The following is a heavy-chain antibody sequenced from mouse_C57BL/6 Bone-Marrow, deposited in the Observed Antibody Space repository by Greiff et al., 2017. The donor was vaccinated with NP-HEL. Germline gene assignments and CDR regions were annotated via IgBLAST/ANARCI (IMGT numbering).Heavy chain of an antibody. CDR3: ARHDYDYWYFDV. CDR2: ISSGGSYT. D-gene: IGHD2-4*01. Sequence: EVQLQESGGDLVKPGGSLKLSCAASGFTFSSYGMSWVRQTPDKRLEWVATISSGGSYTYYPDSVKGRFTISRDNAKNTLYLQMSSLKSADTAMYYCARHDYDYWYFDVWGTGTTVTVSS. CDR1: GFTFSSYG. V-gene: IGHV5-6*01. J-gene: IGHJ1*03.